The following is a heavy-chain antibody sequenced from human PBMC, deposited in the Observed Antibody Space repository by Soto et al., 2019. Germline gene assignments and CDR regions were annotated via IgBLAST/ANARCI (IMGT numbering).Heavy chain of an antibody. J-gene: IGHJ6*02. D-gene: IGHD3-10*01. CDR2: IDPSDSYT. CDR3: AGGGVRGVITRTRDYYGMDV. CDR1: GYSFTSYW. Sequence: GESLKISCKGSGYSFTSYWIIWVRQMPGKGLEWMGRIDPSDSYTNYSPSFQGHVTISADKSISTAYLQWSSLKASDTAMYYCAGGGVRGVITRTRDYYGMDVWGQGTTVTVSS. V-gene: IGHV5-10-1*01.